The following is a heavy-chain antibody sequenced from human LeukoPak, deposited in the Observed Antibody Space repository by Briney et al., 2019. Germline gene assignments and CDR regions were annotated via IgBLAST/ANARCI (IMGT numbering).Heavy chain of an antibody. CDR1: GGSFSGYY. CDR3: ARGSSGGDYNY. Sequence: SETLSLTCAVYGGSFSGYYWSWIRQPPGKGLEWIGEINHSGSTNYNPSLKSRVTTSVDTSKNQFSLKLSSVTAADTAFYYCARGSSGGDYNYWGQGTLVTVSS. V-gene: IGHV4-34*01. J-gene: IGHJ4*02. D-gene: IGHD4-17*01. CDR2: INHSGST.